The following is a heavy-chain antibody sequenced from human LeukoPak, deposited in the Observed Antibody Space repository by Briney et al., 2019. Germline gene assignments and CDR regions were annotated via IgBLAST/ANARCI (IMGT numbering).Heavy chain of an antibody. V-gene: IGHV3-21*01. Sequence: PGGSLRLSCAASGFTFSSYSMNWVRQAPGKGLEWVSSISSSSSYIYYADSVKGRFTISRDNAKNSLYLQMNSLRAEDTAVYYCAKSIDPLYSSSSAPGYWGQGTLVTVSS. CDR3: AKSIDPLYSSSSAPGY. CDR1: GFTFSSYS. D-gene: IGHD6-6*01. CDR2: ISSSSSYI. J-gene: IGHJ4*02.